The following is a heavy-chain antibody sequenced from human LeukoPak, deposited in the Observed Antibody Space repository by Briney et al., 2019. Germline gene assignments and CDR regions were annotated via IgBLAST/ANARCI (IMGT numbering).Heavy chain of an antibody. CDR2: IYYSGST. J-gene: IGHJ4*02. CDR1: GGSISSSSYY. V-gene: IGHV4-39*01. D-gene: IGHD6-13*01. Sequence: PSETLSLTCTASGGSISSSSYYWGWIRQPPGKGLEWIGSIYYSGSTYYNPSLKSRVTISVDTSKNQFSLKLSSVTAADTAVYYCARHDGAGSSSWFDYWGQGTLVTVSS. CDR3: ARHDGAGSSSWFDY.